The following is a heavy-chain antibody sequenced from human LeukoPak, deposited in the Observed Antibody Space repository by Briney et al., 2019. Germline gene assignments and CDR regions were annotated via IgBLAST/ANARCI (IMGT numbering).Heavy chain of an antibody. Sequence: ASVKVSCKASGYTFTGYYMHWVRQAPGQGLEWMGWINPNSGNTGYAQKFQGRVTITRNTSISTAYMELSSLRSEDTAVYYCARGVVDWFDPWGQGTLVTVSS. CDR1: GYTFTGYY. D-gene: IGHD2-15*01. V-gene: IGHV1-8*03. CDR3: ARGVVDWFDP. CDR2: INPNSGNT. J-gene: IGHJ5*02.